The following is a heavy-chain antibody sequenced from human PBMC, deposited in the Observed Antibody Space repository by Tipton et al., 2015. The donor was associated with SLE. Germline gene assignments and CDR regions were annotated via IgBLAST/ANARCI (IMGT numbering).Heavy chain of an antibody. D-gene: IGHD4-17*01. CDR3: ARDQGDYGDYAVFDY. Sequence: TLSLTCTVSGGSISSKNYYWGWIRQPPGKGLEWIGSIHYSGSTYDNPSFKSRVTISVDTSKNQFSLKLSSVTAADTAVYYCARDQGDYGDYAVFDYWGQGTLVTVSS. CDR1: GGSISSKNYY. CDR2: IHYSGST. V-gene: IGHV4-39*07. J-gene: IGHJ4*02.